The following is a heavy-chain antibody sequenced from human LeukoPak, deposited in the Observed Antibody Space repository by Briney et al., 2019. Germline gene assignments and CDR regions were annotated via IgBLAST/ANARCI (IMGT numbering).Heavy chain of an antibody. CDR3: TRDKRYSSSSAYYYYYYMDV. V-gene: IGHV3-49*04. D-gene: IGHD6-6*01. J-gene: IGHJ6*03. Sequence: GRSLRLSCAASGFTFGDYAMSWVRQAPGKGLEWVGFIRSKAYGGTTEYAASVKGRFTISRDDSKSIAYLQMNSLKTEDTAVYYCTRDKRYSSSSAYYYYYYMDVWGKGTTVTVSS. CDR2: IRSKAYGGTT. CDR1: GFTFGDYA.